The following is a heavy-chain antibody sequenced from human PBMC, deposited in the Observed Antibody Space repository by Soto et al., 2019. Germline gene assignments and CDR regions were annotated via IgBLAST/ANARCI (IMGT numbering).Heavy chain of an antibody. CDR1: GYTFTTYG. CDR2: ISAYNGNT. V-gene: IGHV1-18*04. CDR3: AREHFPSTYDSCDY. Sequence: QVQLVQSGAEMKKPGASVKVSCKASGYTFTTYGISWVRQAPGQGLEWMGLISAYNGNTHYAQKLQGRVTMTTDTSTSTAYVELRSLRSDDTAVYYCAREHFPSTYDSCDYWGQGTLVTVSS. D-gene: IGHD2-2*01. J-gene: IGHJ4*02.